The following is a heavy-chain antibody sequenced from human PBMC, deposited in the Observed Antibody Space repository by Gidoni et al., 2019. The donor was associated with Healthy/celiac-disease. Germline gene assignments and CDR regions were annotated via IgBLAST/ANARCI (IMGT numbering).Heavy chain of an antibody. CDR1: AFTFSSDA. CDR2: VSGIGGST. V-gene: IGHV3-23*01. Sequence: EVPLLESGGGLVQPGGSLSLSCAASAFTFSSDAMSWVLPAPGKGLEWGSAVSGIGGSTYYADSVKGRFTISRDNSKNTLYLQMNSLRAEDTAVNYCAKDLAVVVAATYQHWGQGTLVTVSS. D-gene: IGHD2-15*01. J-gene: IGHJ1*01. CDR3: AKDLAVVVAATYQH.